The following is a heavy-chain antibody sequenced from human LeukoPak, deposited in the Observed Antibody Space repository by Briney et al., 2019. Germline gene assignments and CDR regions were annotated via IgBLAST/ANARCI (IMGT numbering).Heavy chain of an antibody. D-gene: IGHD2-21*02. Sequence: GGSLRLSCAASGFTFSSYAMSWARQAPGKGLEWVPAISGSGGSTYYADSVKGRFTISRDNSKNTLYLQMNSLRAEDTAVYYCAKLPRVVVTATDYFDYWGQGTLVTVSS. CDR1: GFTFSSYA. V-gene: IGHV3-23*01. J-gene: IGHJ4*02. CDR2: ISGSGGST. CDR3: AKLPRVVVTATDYFDY.